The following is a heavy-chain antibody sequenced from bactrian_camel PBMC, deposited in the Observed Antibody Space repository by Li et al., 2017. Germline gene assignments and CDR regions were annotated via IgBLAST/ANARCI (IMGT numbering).Heavy chain of an antibody. V-gene: IGHV3S53*01. CDR2: IDSDART. CDR1: GGVYGNRC. J-gene: IGHJ4*01. CDR3: AARWSDPRFRASMNSDEYRY. D-gene: IGHD4*01. Sequence: HVQLVESGGGSVETGGSLTLSCKYSGGVYGNRCIGWFRQAPGKEREGLAAIDSDARTRYADSVKGRFTISKDNANYTMYLQMNSLKPEDTAVYYCAARWSDPRFRASMNSDEYRYWGQGTQVTVS.